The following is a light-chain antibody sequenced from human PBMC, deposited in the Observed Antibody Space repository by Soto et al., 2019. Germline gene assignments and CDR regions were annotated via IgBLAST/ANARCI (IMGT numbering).Light chain of an antibody. CDR3: QHRFNWPLT. J-gene: IGKJ4*01. Sequence: EIVLTQSPATLSLSPGEIATLSCRASESISTYLAWYQQKPGQAPRLLIYDASNRATGIPARFSGSGSGTDFTLTISSLEPEDFAVYYCQHRFNWPLTFGGGTKVEIK. CDR2: DAS. CDR1: ESISTY. V-gene: IGKV3-11*01.